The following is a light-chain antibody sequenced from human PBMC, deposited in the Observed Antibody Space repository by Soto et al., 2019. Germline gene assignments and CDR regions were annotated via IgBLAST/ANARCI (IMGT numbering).Light chain of an antibody. Sequence: QPVLTQPPSASGSPGQSVTISCTGTSSDVGGYNYVSWYQQHPAKAPKLMIYEVSKRPSGVPDRFSGSKSGNTASLTVSGLQAEDEADYFCTSYAGSNNYVVFGGGTKVTVL. CDR3: TSYAGSNNYVV. CDR1: SSDVGGYNY. J-gene: IGLJ2*01. CDR2: EVS. V-gene: IGLV2-8*01.